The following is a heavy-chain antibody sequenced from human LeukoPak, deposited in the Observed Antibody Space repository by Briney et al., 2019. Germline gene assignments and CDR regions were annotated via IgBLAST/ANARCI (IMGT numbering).Heavy chain of an antibody. J-gene: IGHJ3*02. V-gene: IGHV4-59*01. CDR2: IYYSGST. Sequence: SETLSLTCTVSGGSISSYYWSWVRQPPGKGLEWIGYIYYSGSTNYNPSLKSRVTISVDTSKNQFSLKLSSVTAADTAVYYCARGGPHDAFDIWGQGTMVTVSS. CDR1: GGSISSYY. CDR3: ARGGPHDAFDI.